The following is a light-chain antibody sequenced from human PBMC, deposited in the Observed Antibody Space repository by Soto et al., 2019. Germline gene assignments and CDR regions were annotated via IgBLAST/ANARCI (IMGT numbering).Light chain of an antibody. CDR2: DVT. V-gene: IGLV2-11*01. J-gene: IGLJ2*01. CDR1: SSDVGGYSH. Sequence: QSALTQPRSVSGSPGQSVTISCTGSSSDVGGYSHVSWFQQHPGKAPKLMIYDVTKRPSGVPDRFSGSKSGNTASLTISGLQAEDESDYYCCSFAGTYTIFGRGTKLTVL. CDR3: CSFAGTYTI.